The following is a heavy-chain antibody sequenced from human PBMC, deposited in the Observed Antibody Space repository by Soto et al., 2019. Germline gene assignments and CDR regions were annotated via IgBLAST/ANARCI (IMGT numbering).Heavy chain of an antibody. CDR2: IYHTGNT. CDR3: ARDEYQLLSSVSWFDS. D-gene: IGHD2-2*01. Sequence: PSETLSLTCNVSGGSISDDSSWSCIRQTPGKGLEWIGYIYHTGNTYYNPSLRSRVSISVDKSKSQFSLKLISVTAADTAVYFCARDEYQLLSSVSWFDSWGQGTLVTVSS. V-gene: IGHV4-30-4*01. CDR1: GGSISDDSS. J-gene: IGHJ5*01.